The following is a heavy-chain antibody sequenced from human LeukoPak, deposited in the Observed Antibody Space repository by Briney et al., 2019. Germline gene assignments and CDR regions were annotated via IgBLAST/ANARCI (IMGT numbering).Heavy chain of an antibody. Sequence: GGSLRLSCAASGFTFSSYAMSWVRQAPGKGLEWVSAISGSGGSTYYADSVKGRFTISRDNSKNTLYLQMDSLRAEDTAVYYCARGYSSTLFDYRGQGTLVTVSS. D-gene: IGHD2-2*01. J-gene: IGHJ4*02. V-gene: IGHV3-23*01. CDR1: GFTFSSYA. CDR2: ISGSGGST. CDR3: ARGYSSTLFDY.